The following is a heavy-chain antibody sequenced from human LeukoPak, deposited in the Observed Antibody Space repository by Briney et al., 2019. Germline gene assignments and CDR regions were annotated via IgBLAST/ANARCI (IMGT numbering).Heavy chain of an antibody. Sequence: SETLSLTCTVSGGSISSSSYYWGWIRQPPGKGLEWIGSIYYSGSTYYNPSLKSRVTISVDTSKNQFSLKLSSVTAADTAVYYCARHRSSSWYDWFGPWGQGTLVTVSS. J-gene: IGHJ5*02. CDR1: GGSISSSSYY. V-gene: IGHV4-39*01. D-gene: IGHD6-13*01. CDR3: ARHRSSSWYDWFGP. CDR2: IYYSGST.